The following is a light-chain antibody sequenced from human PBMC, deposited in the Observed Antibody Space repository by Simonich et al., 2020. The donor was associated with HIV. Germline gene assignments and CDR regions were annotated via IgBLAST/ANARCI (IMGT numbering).Light chain of an antibody. Sequence: EIVMTQSPATLSVSPGERATLSCRASQSVSSNLAWYQQKPGQAPRLLIYGASTRATDIPDRCSGSGSGTEFTLTISSMQSEDFAVYYCQQYNNWPSYTFGQGTKLEIK. CDR3: QQYNNWPSYT. J-gene: IGKJ2*01. CDR1: QSVSSN. CDR2: GAS. V-gene: IGKV3-15*01.